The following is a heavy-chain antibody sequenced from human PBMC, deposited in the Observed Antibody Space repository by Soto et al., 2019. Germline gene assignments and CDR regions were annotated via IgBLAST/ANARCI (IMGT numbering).Heavy chain of an antibody. CDR2: ISGSGGST. Sequence: VQLLESGGGLVQPGGSLRLSCAASGFTFSSYAMSWVRQAPGKGLEWVSAISGSGGSTYYADSVKGRFTISRDNSKNTLYLQMNSLRAEDTAVYYCAKDVPSIGGVITGTTGGFAYWGQGTLVTVSS. J-gene: IGHJ4*02. D-gene: IGHD1-7*01. V-gene: IGHV3-23*01. CDR3: AKDVPSIGGVITGTTGGFAY. CDR1: GFTFSSYA.